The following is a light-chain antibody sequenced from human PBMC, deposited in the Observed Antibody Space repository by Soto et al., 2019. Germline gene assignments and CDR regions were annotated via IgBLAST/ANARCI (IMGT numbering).Light chain of an antibody. J-gene: IGKJ2*01. Sequence: IQLSQSPSCLSASIRDRVTMTFRASQAISSHLAWYQQKPGKAPKLLVYVASTLQSGVPSRFSGSGSGTDFSLSINSLQPDDSATYYCQQYNSLYTFGQGTKVDIK. CDR2: VAS. CDR3: QQYNSLYT. CDR1: QAISSH. V-gene: IGKV1-9*01.